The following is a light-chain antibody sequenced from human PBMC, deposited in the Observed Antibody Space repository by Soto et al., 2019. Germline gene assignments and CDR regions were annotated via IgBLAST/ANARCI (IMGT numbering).Light chain of an antibody. Sequence: IRLTQSPSSLSASVGDRVTITCRASQGISGYLAWYQQKPGKAPKLVIDIGSTLQSGVPSRLSGSGSGTDFTLTISSLQPEDLAAYYCQQLNSYPLTFGGGTKVDIK. CDR1: QGISGY. J-gene: IGKJ4*01. CDR3: QQLNSYPLT. V-gene: IGKV1-9*01. CDR2: IGS.